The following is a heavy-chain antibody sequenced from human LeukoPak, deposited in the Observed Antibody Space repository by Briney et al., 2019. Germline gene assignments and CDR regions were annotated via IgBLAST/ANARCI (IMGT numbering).Heavy chain of an antibody. Sequence: GGSLRLSCAASGFTFSSYSMNWVRQAPGKGLEWVSSISSSSSYIYYADSVKGRFTISRDNAKNSLYLQMNSLRAEDTAVYYCARGELYYYDSSGYYYYFDYWGQGTLVTVSS. CDR3: ARGELYYYDSSGYYYYFDY. CDR2: ISSSSSYI. CDR1: GFTFSSYS. J-gene: IGHJ4*02. D-gene: IGHD3-22*01. V-gene: IGHV3-21*01.